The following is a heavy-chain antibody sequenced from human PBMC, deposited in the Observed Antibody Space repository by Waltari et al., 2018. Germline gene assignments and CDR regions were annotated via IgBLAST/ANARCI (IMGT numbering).Heavy chain of an antibody. V-gene: IGHV3-23*03. CDR1: GFTFSNYV. CDR2: IYTGGST. J-gene: IGHJ3*02. D-gene: IGHD2-8*02. Sequence: EVQLLQSGGGLVQPGGSLRLSCAGSGFTFSNYVMSWVRQAPGKGLEWVSVIYTGGSTHYADSVKGRFTVSRDNSKSTLYLQTDTLTPEDTAVYYCAKEGGGVTFDIWGQGTMVTVSS. CDR3: AKEGGGVTFDI.